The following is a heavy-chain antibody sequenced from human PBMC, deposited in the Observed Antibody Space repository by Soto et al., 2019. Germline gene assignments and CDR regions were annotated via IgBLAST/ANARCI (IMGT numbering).Heavy chain of an antibody. D-gene: IGHD5-18*01. CDR1: GFTFSSYA. J-gene: IGHJ4*02. V-gene: IGHV3-30-3*01. CDR2: ISYDGSNK. CDR3: ASSRYSYGTVPAAWGVDY. Sequence: ESGGGVVQPGRSLRLSCAASGFTFSSYAMHWVRQAPGKGLEWVAVISYDGSNKYYADSVKGRFTISRDNSKNTLYLQMNSLRAEDTAVYYCASSRYSYGTVPAAWGVDYWGQGTLVTVSS.